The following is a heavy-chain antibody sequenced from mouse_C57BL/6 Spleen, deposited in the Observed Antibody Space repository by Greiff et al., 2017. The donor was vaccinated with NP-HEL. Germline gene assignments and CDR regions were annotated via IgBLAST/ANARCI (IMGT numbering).Heavy chain of an antibody. Sequence: VQLQQPGAELVKPGASVKLSCKASGYTFTSYWMHWVKQRPGRGLEWIGRIDPNSGGTKYNEKFKSKATLTVDKPSSTAYIQLSSLTSEDSAVYYCARSYYGSSYVFDYWGQGTTLTVSS. V-gene: IGHV1-72*01. CDR1: GYTFTSYW. J-gene: IGHJ2*01. CDR3: ARSYYGSSYVFDY. D-gene: IGHD1-1*01. CDR2: IDPNSGGT.